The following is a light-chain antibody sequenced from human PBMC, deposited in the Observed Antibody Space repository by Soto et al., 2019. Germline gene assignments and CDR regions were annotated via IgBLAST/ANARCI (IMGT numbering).Light chain of an antibody. J-gene: IGKJ1*01. CDR2: DAS. CDR1: QTISSG. Sequence: DIPMTQSPSTLSASVGDRVTITCRASQTISSGLAWYQQKPGKAPKVLIYDASTLESGVPSRFIGSGSGTEFTLTISSLQPDDFATYYCQQYKGYKTFGQGTKVDIK. V-gene: IGKV1-5*01. CDR3: QQYKGYKT.